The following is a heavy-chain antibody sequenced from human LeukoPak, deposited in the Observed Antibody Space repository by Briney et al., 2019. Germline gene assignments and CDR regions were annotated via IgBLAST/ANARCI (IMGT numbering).Heavy chain of an antibody. CDR3: ARGRRLYYYYGMDV. Sequence: VASVKVSCKASGYTFTSYDINWVRQATGQGLEWMGWMNPNSGNTGYAQKFQGRVTMTRNTYISTAYMELSSLRSEDTAVYYCARGRRLYYYYGMDVWGQGTTVTVSS. CDR1: GYTFTSYD. V-gene: IGHV1-8*01. CDR2: MNPNSGNT. J-gene: IGHJ6*02.